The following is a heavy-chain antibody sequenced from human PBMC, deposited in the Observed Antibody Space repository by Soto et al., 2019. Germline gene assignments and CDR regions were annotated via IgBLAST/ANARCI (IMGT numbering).Heavy chain of an antibody. J-gene: IGHJ4*02. Sequence: HSQTLSLTCAISGDSVSSNSGAWNRIRQSPSRGLEWLGRTYYRSKWYNDYAVSVKSRITINPDTSKNQFSLQLDSVTPEDTAVYYCARVDQNNPPVWGQGNLVTVS. V-gene: IGHV6-1*01. D-gene: IGHD1-1*01. CDR3: ARVDQNNPPV. CDR1: GDSVSSNSGA. CDR2: TYYRSKWYN.